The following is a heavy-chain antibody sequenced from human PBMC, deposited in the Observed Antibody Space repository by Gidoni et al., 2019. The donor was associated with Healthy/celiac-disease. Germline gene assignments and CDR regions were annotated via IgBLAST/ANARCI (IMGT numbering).Heavy chain of an antibody. CDR1: GGSFSGYY. D-gene: IGHD2-8*01. J-gene: IGHJ5*02. CDR2: INHSGST. Sequence: QVQLQQWGAGLLKPSETLSLTCAVYGGSFSGYYWSWIRQPPGKGLEWIGEINHSGSTNYNPSLKSRVTISVDTSKNQFSLKLSSVTAADTAVYYCARAHVGYIVLMVRRGAYWFDPWGPGNPGHRLL. V-gene: IGHV4-34*01. CDR3: ARAHVGYIVLMVRRGAYWFDP.